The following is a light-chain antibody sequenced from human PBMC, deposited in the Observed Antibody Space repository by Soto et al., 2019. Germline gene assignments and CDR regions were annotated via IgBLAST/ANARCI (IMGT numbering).Light chain of an antibody. Sequence: QSALTQPPSASGSPGQSVTISCTGTRSDVGGYNFVSWYQQHPGKAPKLIIYEVTKRPSGVPDRFSGSKSGNTASLTVSGLQADDEAHYYCSSYAGSNNRYVFGTGTKRTVL. CDR1: RSDVGGYNF. J-gene: IGLJ1*01. CDR2: EVT. CDR3: SSYAGSNNRYV. V-gene: IGLV2-8*01.